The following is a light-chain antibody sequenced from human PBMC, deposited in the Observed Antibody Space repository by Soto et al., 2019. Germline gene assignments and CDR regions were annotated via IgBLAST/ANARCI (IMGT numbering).Light chain of an antibody. Sequence: QPVLTQPPSVSAAPGQKVSISCSGSSSNIGNHYVSWYQHLPRTAPKLLIYENNKRPSGIPDRFSGSKSGTSVTLGITGPQTGDEADYYCGTWDSSLSAYVFGTGTKVTVL. CDR3: GTWDSSLSAYV. CDR2: ENN. CDR1: SSNIGNHY. J-gene: IGLJ1*01. V-gene: IGLV1-51*02.